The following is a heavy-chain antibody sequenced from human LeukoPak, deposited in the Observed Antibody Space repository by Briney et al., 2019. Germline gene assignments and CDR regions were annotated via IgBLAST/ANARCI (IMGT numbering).Heavy chain of an antibody. J-gene: IGHJ4*02. Sequence: SETLSLTCTVSGGSIRSGGYYWSWIRQHPGKGLEWIGYIYYSGSTYYNPSLKSRVTISVDTSKNQFSLKLSSVTAADTAVYYCARTGAVAAQKRSYFDYWGQGTLVTVSS. CDR1: GGSIRSGGYY. CDR3: ARTGAVAAQKRSYFDY. CDR2: IYYSGST. V-gene: IGHV4-31*03. D-gene: IGHD6-19*01.